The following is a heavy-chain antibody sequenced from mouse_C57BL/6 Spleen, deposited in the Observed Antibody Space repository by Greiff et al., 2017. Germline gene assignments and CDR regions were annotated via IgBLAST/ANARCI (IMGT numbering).Heavy chain of an antibody. V-gene: IGHV1-81*01. D-gene: IGHD1-1*01. CDR3: ARSLYYYGSSYVDY. J-gene: IGHJ2*01. CDR1: GYTFTSYG. Sequence: VQLQQSGAELARPGASVKLSCKASGYTFTSYGISWVKQRTGPGLEWIGEIYPRSGNTYYNEKFKGKATLTADKSSSTAYMELRSLTSEDSAVYFCARSLYYYGSSYVDYWGQGTTLTVSS. CDR2: IYPRSGNT.